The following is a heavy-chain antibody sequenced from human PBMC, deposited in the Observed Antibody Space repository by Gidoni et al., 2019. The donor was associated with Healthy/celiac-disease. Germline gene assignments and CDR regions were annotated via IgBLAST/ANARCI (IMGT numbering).Heavy chain of an antibody. CDR1: GYTFTSYG. CDR2: ISAYNGNT. J-gene: IGHJ6*02. Sequence: QVQLVQSGAEVKKPGASVKVSCKASGYTFTSYGISWVRQAPGQGLEWMGWISAYNGNTNYAQKLQGRVTMTTDTSTSTAYMELRSLRSDDTAVYYCARAPHERYVVTAYYYYGMDVWGQGTTVTVSS. V-gene: IGHV1-18*01. D-gene: IGHD2-21*02. CDR3: ARAPHERYVVTAYYYYGMDV.